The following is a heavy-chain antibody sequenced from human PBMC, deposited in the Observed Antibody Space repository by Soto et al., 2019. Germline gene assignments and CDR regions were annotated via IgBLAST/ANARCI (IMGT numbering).Heavy chain of an antibody. V-gene: IGHV1-8*01. CDR3: ARGGVVRRREASGGVDP. D-gene: IGHD3-10*01. Sequence: ASVKVSCKASGYTFTSYDINWVRQATGQGLEWMGWMNPNSGSTCYAQKFQGRVTMTRNTTISTAYMELSSLRSEDTAVYYCARGGVVRRREASGGVDPWGQGARVTVSS. J-gene: IGHJ5*02. CDR2: MNPNSGST. CDR1: GYTFTSYD.